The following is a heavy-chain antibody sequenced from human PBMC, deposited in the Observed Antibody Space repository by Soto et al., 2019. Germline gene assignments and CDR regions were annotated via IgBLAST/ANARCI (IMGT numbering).Heavy chain of an antibody. V-gene: IGHV3-11*01. CDR1: GFTVSDYN. D-gene: IGHD2-2*01. Sequence: QVQLVESGGGLVKPGGSLRLSCAASGFTVSDYNMGWIRQAPGKGLEWISYISGSGDTIYYADSVKGRFTITRDNAKNSLFLQINSLRADDTAVYFCARDAMRSDTSWFYVDYWGQGTLVTVSS. CDR3: ARDAMRSDTSWFYVDY. CDR2: ISGSGDTI. J-gene: IGHJ4*02.